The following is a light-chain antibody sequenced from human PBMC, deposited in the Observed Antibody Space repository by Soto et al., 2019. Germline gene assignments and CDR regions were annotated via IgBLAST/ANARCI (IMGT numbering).Light chain of an antibody. CDR2: EVS. Sequence: QSVLTQPASVSGSPGQSITISCTGTSSDVGGYTYVSWYQQHPGKAPKLMIYEVSERPSGVSDRFSGSKSGNTASPTISGLQAEDEADYYCSSYTRTDTVVFGGGTKLTVL. CDR1: SSDVGGYTY. CDR3: SSYTRTDTVV. J-gene: IGLJ2*01. V-gene: IGLV2-14*01.